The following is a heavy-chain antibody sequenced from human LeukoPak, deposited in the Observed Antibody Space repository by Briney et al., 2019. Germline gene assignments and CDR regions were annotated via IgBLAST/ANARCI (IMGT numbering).Heavy chain of an antibody. CDR3: ASYGSGSYLPY. CDR1: GFTFSSYA. Sequence: GGSLRLSCAASGFTFSSYAMHWVRQAPGKGLEWVAVISYDGSNKYYADSVKGRFTISRDNAKNSLYLQMNSLRAEDTAVYYCASYGSGSYLPYWGQGTLVTVSS. CDR2: ISYDGSNK. D-gene: IGHD3-10*01. V-gene: IGHV3-30*04. J-gene: IGHJ4*02.